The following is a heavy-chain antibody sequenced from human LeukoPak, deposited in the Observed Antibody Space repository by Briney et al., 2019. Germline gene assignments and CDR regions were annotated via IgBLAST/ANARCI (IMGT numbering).Heavy chain of an antibody. CDR1: GFTFSIYS. D-gene: IGHD3-9*01. CDR3: ARDPTRYLRYGYFDY. V-gene: IGHV3-21*01. CDR2: ISISSSYI. J-gene: IGHJ4*02. Sequence: GGTLSLSCAVSGFTFSIYSMNWVREGRGKGREGVSSISISSSYIYYADSVKGRFTISRDNAKNSLYLQMNSLRAEDTAVYYCARDPTRYLRYGYFDYWGQGTLVTVSS.